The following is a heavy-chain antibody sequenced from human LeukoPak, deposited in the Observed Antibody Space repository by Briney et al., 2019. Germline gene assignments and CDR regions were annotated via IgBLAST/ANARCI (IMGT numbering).Heavy chain of an antibody. V-gene: IGHV3-23*01. D-gene: IGHD2-21*02. CDR3: AKERSIVVVTAAMDV. J-gene: IGHJ6*02. CDR2: ISGSGGST. Sequence: GGSLRLSCAASGFTFSSYAVSWVRQAPGKGLEWVSAISGSGGSTYYADSVKGRFTISRDNSKNTLYLQMNSLRAEDTAVYYCAKERSIVVVTAAMDVWGQGTTVTVSS. CDR1: GFTFSSYA.